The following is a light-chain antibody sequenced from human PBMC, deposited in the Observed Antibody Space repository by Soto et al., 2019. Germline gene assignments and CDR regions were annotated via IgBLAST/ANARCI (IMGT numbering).Light chain of an antibody. J-gene: IGKJ1*01. Sequence: DIQMTQSPSSLSASVGDRVTITCRASQSISSYLNWYQQKPGKAPKLLIYAASSLQSGVPSRFSGGGSGTEFTLTISSPQPEAFATYCCQPCYSTPWTFCQGTQGEIK. CDR3: QPCYSTPWT. CDR1: QSISSY. V-gene: IGKV1-39*01. CDR2: AAS.